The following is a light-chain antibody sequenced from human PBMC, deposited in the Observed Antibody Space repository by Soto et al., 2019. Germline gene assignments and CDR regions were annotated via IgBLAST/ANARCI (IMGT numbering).Light chain of an antibody. CDR2: VVT. V-gene: IGLV2-11*01. CDR3: AAWDDSLSGYV. CDR1: SIDVGDSDF. Sequence: SVLAQPASVSGSPGQSVTISCTGTSIDVGDSDFVSWYQQHPGKAPKLMIYVVTKRPSGVPDRFSGSKSGNTASLAISGLQAEDEADYYCAAWDDSLSGYVFGTGTKVTVL. J-gene: IGLJ1*01.